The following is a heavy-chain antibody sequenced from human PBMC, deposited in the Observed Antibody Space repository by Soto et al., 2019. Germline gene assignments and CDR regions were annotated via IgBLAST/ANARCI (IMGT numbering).Heavy chain of an antibody. CDR2: IYYSGTS. V-gene: IGHV4-30-4*01. D-gene: IGHD3-10*02. CDR3: ARGGYVNETLDY. CDR1: GGSISRGDCY. J-gene: IGHJ4*02. Sequence: SETLSLTCSVSGGSISRGDCYWGWIRQPPGKGLEWIGYIYYSGTSYYNPSLRSRATISVDTSKNQFSLKLKSVTAADTAVYYCARGGYVNETLDYWGQGTLVTVSS.